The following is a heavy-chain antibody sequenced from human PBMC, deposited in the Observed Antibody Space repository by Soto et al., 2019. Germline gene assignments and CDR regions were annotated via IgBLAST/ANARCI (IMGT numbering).Heavy chain of an antibody. D-gene: IGHD1-26*01. V-gene: IGHV3-15*07. Sequence: EVQLVESGGGLVKPGGSLRLSCAASGFTFSNAWLNWVRQAPGKGLEWVGRIKSKTDGGTTDYPAPVKGRFTISRDDSKDTLYLQMNSLKTEDTAVYYCTPRVIVGTTVWFDPWGQGTLVTVSS. CDR2: IKSKTDGGTT. CDR3: TPRVIVGTTVWFDP. J-gene: IGHJ5*02. CDR1: GFTFSNAW.